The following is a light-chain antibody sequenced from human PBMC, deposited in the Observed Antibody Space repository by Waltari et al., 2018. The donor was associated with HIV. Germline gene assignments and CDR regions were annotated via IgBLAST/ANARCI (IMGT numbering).Light chain of an antibody. Sequence: QSVLTQPPSASGTPGQRVTISCSGSSSNIGSNYLYWYQQVPGATPKLLIYRHDQRPSGVPDRCSGSKSCTSASLAISGLRSEDEADYYCAVWDDSLSGWVFGGGTKLTVL. V-gene: IGLV1-47*01. CDR3: AVWDDSLSGWV. J-gene: IGLJ3*02. CDR1: SSNIGSNY. CDR2: RHD.